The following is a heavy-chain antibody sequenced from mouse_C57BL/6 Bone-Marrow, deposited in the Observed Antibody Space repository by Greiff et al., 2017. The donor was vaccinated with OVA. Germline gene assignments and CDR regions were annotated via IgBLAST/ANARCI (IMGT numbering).Heavy chain of an antibody. J-gene: IGHJ2*01. CDR2: IDPSDSYT. D-gene: IGHD1-1*01. Sequence: VQLQQPGAELVMPGASVKLSCKASFSTFTSYWMHWVKQRPGQGLEWIGEIDPSDSYTNYNQKFKGKSTLTVDKSSSAAYMQLSSLTSEDSAVYYCARGATVGFDYWGQGTTLTVSS. V-gene: IGHV1-69*01. CDR3: ARGATVGFDY. CDR1: FSTFTSYW.